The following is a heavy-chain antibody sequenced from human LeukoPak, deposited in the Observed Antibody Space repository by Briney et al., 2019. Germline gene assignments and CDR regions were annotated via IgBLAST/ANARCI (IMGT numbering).Heavy chain of an antibody. V-gene: IGHV3-53*05. Sequence: PGGSLRLSCAASGFTVSSNYMSWVRQAPGKGLEWVSVIYSGGSTYYADSVKGRFTISRDNSKNTLYLQMGSLRAEDMAVYYCARGVVVGATLLDYWGQGTLVTVSS. D-gene: IGHD1-26*01. J-gene: IGHJ4*02. CDR3: ARGVVVGATLLDY. CDR1: GFTVSSNY. CDR2: IYSGGST.